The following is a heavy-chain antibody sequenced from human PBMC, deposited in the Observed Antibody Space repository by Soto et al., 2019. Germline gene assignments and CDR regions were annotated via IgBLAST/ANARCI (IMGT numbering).Heavy chain of an antibody. Sequence: QVQLQESGPGLVKPSQTLSLTCTVSGGSISSGGYYWSWIRQHQGKGLEWIGYIYYSGSTYYNPSLKSRVTISVDTSKNQFSLKLSAVTAADTAVYYCASGWDLSSSWVHDAFDIWGQWTMVTVSS. J-gene: IGHJ3*02. CDR3: ASGWDLSSSWVHDAFDI. V-gene: IGHV4-31*03. CDR1: GGSISSGGYY. CDR2: IYYSGST. D-gene: IGHD6-13*01.